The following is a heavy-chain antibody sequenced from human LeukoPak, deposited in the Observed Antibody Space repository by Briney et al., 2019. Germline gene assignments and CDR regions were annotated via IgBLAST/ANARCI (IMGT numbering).Heavy chain of an antibody. CDR3: ARSIAAAGTSSYYYYGMDV. CDR2: ISYDGSSK. CDR1: GFTFSSYG. V-gene: IGHV3-30*03. Sequence: GGSLRLSCAASGFTFSSYGMHWVRQAPGKGLEWVAIISYDGSSKYSADSVKGRFTISRDNSKNTLYLQMNSLRVEDTAVYYCARSIAAAGTSSYYYYGMDVWGQGTTVTVSS. D-gene: IGHD6-13*01. J-gene: IGHJ6*02.